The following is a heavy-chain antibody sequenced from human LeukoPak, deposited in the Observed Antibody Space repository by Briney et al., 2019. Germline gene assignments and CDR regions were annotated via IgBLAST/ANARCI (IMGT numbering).Heavy chain of an antibody. J-gene: IGHJ4*02. CDR1: AVSLSDHF. CDR3: ARVPGGGVDF. CDR2: LSHSGKT. D-gene: IGHD2-15*01. V-gene: IGHV4-34*01. Sequence: SETLSLTCAVYAVSLSDHFWAWIRQPPGKWLEWIAELSHSGKTHSNPALDSRLKISVDTSKNQFSLNLTSVTAADTAVYYCARVPGGGVDFWGQGIPVTVSS.